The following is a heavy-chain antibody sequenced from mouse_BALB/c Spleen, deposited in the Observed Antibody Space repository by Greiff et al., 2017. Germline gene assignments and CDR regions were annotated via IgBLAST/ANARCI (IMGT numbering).Heavy chain of an antibody. CDR1: GYTFTSYW. D-gene: IGHD2-1*01. J-gene: IGHJ2*01. CDR3: ARLGYYGNYFDY. CDR2: IDPSDSYT. V-gene: IGHV1-69*02. Sequence: VQLQQSGAELVKPGASVKLSCKASGYTFTSYWMHWVKQRPGQGLEWIGEIDPSDSYTNYNQKFKGKATLTVDKSSSTAYMQLSSLTSEDSAVYYCARLGYYGNYFDYWGQGTTLTVSS.